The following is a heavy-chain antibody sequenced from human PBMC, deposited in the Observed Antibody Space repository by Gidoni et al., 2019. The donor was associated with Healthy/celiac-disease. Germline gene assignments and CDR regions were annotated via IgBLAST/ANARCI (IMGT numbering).Heavy chain of an antibody. CDR1: GFPFSSYA. CDR2: ISSNGGST. CDR3: VRGTIYSAARPGYFDY. Sequence: EVQLVESGGGLVQPGGSLRLSCSASGFPFSSYAMHWVRQAPGKGLEYVSAISSNGGSTYYADSVKGRFTISRDNSKNTLYLQMSSLRAEDTAVYYCVRGTIYSAARPGYFDYWGQGTLVTVSS. V-gene: IGHV3-64D*06. D-gene: IGHD6-6*01. J-gene: IGHJ4*02.